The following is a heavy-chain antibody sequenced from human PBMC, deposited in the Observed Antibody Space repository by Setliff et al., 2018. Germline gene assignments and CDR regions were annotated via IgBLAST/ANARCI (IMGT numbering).Heavy chain of an antibody. CDR3: ARDRVVVLAGRRGFYFDY. CDR2: LYTSGDT. D-gene: IGHD2-15*01. CDR1: GDSISSRRNY. J-gene: IGHJ4*02. V-gene: IGHV4-61*02. Sequence: NPSETLSLTCTVSGDSISSRRNYWGWFRQPAGKELEWIGRLYTSGDTNYNPSLKSRVSMSLDTSKNQFSLKLSSVTAADTAVYYCARDRVVVLAGRRGFYFDYWGQGTLVTVSS.